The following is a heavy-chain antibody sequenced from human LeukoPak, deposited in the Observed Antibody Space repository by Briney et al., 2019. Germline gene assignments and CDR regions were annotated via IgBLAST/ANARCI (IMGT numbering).Heavy chain of an antibody. D-gene: IGHD2-8*01. CDR2: ISSSGSTI. Sequence: GGSLRLSCAASGFTFSDYYMSWLRQAPGKGLEWVSYISSSGSTIYYADSVKGRFTISRDNAKNSLYLQMNSLRAEDTAVYYCARAGVDIVLMVYAIWGQGTLVTVSS. CDR3: ARAGVDIVLMVYAI. CDR1: GFTFSDYY. V-gene: IGHV3-11*01. J-gene: IGHJ4*02.